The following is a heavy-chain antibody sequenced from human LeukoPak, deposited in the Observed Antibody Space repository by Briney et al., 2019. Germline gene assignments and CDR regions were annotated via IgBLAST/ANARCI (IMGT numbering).Heavy chain of an antibody. CDR1: GGSFSGYY. V-gene: IGHV4-34*01. CDR3: AREGWGAAAGTDFYYYMDV. J-gene: IGHJ6*03. Sequence: SETLSLTCAVYGGSFSGYYWSWIRQPPGKGLEWIGEINHSGSTNYNPSLKSRVTISVDTSRSQFSLKLTSVTAADTAVYYCAREGWGAAAGTDFYYYMDVWGKGTTVTVSS. D-gene: IGHD6-13*01. CDR2: INHSGST.